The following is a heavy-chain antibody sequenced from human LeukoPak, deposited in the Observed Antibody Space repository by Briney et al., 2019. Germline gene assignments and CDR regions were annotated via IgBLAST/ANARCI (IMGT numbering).Heavy chain of an antibody. V-gene: IGHV3-11*01. D-gene: IGHD3-3*01. J-gene: IGHJ4*02. Sequence: GGSLRLSCAASGFTFSDYYMSWIRQAPGKGLEWVSYISSSGSTIYYADSVKGRFTISRDNAKNSLYLQINSLRAEATALYYCATAPSRITLFGVVPYYFYYWGQGSLVTVSP. CDR2: ISSSGSTI. CDR3: ATAPSRITLFGVVPYYFYY. CDR1: GFTFSDYY.